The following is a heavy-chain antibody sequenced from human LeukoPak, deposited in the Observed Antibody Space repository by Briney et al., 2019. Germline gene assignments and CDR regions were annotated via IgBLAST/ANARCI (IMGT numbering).Heavy chain of an antibody. Sequence: GGSLRLSCAASGFIFSSYAMTWVRQAPGKGLEWVSAISGSGGSTYYADSVKGRFTISRDNSKNTLYLQMNSLRAEDTAVYYCAKGLSGYEPFDYWGQGTLVTVSS. D-gene: IGHD5-12*01. CDR1: GFIFSSYA. J-gene: IGHJ4*02. CDR2: ISGSGGST. V-gene: IGHV3-23*01. CDR3: AKGLSGYEPFDY.